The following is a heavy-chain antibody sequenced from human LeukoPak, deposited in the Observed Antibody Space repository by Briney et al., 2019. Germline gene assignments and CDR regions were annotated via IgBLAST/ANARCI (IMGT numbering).Heavy chain of an antibody. Sequence: GRSLRLSCAASGFNFSNYAMTWVRQAPGKGLEWVSGVTGSSSNTYYADSVKGRFTISRDNSKNMLYLEMNSLRVEDTAIYYCAKDRSSSTSCSNYWGRGTLVTVSS. CDR1: GFNFSNYA. V-gene: IGHV3-23*01. CDR3: AKDRSSSTSCSNY. J-gene: IGHJ4*02. CDR2: VTGSSSNT. D-gene: IGHD2-2*01.